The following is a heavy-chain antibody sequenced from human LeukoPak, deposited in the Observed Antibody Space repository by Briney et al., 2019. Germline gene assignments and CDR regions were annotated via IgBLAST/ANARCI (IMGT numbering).Heavy chain of an antibody. CDR2: INHSGST. D-gene: IGHD6-25*01. CDR1: GGSISSSY. V-gene: IGHV4-34*01. J-gene: IGHJ5*02. Sequence: SETLSLTCTVSGGSISSSYWNWIRQPPGKGLEWIGEINHSGSTNYNPSLKSRVTISVDTSKNQFSLKLSSVTAADTAVYYCARGRRSPNWFDPWGQGTLVTVSS. CDR3: ARGRRSPNWFDP.